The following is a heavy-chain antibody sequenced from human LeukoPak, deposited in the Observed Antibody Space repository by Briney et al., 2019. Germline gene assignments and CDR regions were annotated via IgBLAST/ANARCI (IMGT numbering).Heavy chain of an antibody. CDR1: GYTFTGYY. J-gene: IGHJ4*02. CDR3: ARDRYSGYEPFDY. D-gene: IGHD5-12*01. V-gene: IGHV1-2*02. CDR2: INPNSGGT. Sequence: ASVKVSCKASGYTFTGYYMHRVRQAPGQGLEWMGWINPNSGGTNYAQKFQGRVTMTRDTSISTAYMELSRLRSDDTAVYYCARDRYSGYEPFDYWGQGTLVTVSS.